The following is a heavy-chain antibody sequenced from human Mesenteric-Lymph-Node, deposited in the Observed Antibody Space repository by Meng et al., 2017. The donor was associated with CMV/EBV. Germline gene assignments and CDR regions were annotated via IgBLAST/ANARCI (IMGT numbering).Heavy chain of an antibody. V-gene: IGHV3-48*03. Sequence: GESLKISCAASGFTFRNYEMNWVRQAPGKGLEWVSYISGSGSTIYYADSVKGRFTISRDNAKNSLYLQMNSLRAEDTAVYYCARRLYCGGDCYHSYYYYGMDVWGQGTTVTVSS. CDR3: ARRLYCGGDCYHSYYYYGMDV. CDR1: GFTFRNYE. CDR2: ISGSGSTI. D-gene: IGHD2-21*01. J-gene: IGHJ6*02.